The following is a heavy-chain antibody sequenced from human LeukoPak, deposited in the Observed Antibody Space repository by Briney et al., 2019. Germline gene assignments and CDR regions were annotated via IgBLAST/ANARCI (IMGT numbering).Heavy chain of an antibody. V-gene: IGHV4-34*01. CDR2: INHSGST. CDR1: GGSFSGYY. Sequence: SETLSLTCAAYGGSFSGYYWSWIRQPPGKGLEWIGEINHSGSTNYNPSLKSRVTISVDTSKNQFSLKLSSVTAADTAVYCCARGRLAARFFDYWGQGTLVTVSS. CDR3: ARGRLAARFFDY. J-gene: IGHJ4*02. D-gene: IGHD6-6*01.